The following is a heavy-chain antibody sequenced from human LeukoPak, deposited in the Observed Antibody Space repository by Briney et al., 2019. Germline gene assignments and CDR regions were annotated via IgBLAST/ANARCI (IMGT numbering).Heavy chain of an antibody. CDR2: ISAYNGNT. Sequence: ASVKVSCKASGGTFSSYAISWARQAPGQGLEWMGWISAYNGNTNYAQKLQGRVTMTTDTSTSTAYMELRSLRSDDTAVYYCARDHGVGATTHWGQGTLVTVSS. CDR1: GGTFSSYA. J-gene: IGHJ4*02. D-gene: IGHD1-26*01. CDR3: ARDHGVGATTH. V-gene: IGHV1-18*01.